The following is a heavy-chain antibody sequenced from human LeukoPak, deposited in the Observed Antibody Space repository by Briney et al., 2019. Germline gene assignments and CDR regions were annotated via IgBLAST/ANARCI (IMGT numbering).Heavy chain of an antibody. Sequence: GGSLRLSCVASGLTVSRDYMAWVRQAPGKGLDWVSVIYIDGRTYYADSVKGRFTISRDNSKNTLYLQMNSLRAEDTAVYYCAKDYSKTSYYGSGTYYRPNWFDPWGQGTLVTVSS. CDR1: GLTVSRDY. CDR3: AKDYSKTSYYGSGTYYRPNWFDP. V-gene: IGHV3-53*05. D-gene: IGHD3-10*01. CDR2: IYIDGRT. J-gene: IGHJ5*02.